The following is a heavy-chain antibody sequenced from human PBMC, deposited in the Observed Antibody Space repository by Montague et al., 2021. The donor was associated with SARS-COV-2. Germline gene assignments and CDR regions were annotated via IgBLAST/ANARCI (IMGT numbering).Heavy chain of an antibody. CDR1: GGSISGCY. Sequence: SETLSLTCSVSGGSISGCYWGWIRQPPGKGLEWIGYIYHSGNTKYNPSLKSRVSISVDTSKNQFSLRLSSVTAADTAVYYCAREDRIELWQTNWYFGLWGRGTLVTVSS. CDR3: AREDRIELWQTNWYFGL. J-gene: IGHJ2*01. D-gene: IGHD5-18*01. CDR2: IYHSGNT. V-gene: IGHV4-59*01.